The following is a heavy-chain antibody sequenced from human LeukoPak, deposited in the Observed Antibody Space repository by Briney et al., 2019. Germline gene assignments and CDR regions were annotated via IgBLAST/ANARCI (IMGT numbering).Heavy chain of an antibody. V-gene: IGHV4-61*02. CDR3: ARDNPIAAAVDY. Sequence: PSQTLFLTCTVSGGSISCGSNYCSWIRQPAGRGLEWLGRIYTSGSTNSHPYLKRHVTISVDTSKTQFSLKLSSVTAADTAVYYCARDNPIAAAVDYWGQGTLVTVSS. CDR1: GGSISCGSNY. CDR2: IYTSGST. J-gene: IGHJ4*02. D-gene: IGHD6-13*01.